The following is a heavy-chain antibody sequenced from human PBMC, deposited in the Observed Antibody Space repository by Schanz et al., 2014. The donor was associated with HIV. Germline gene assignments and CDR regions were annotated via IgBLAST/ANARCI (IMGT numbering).Heavy chain of an antibody. CDR3: ARSSDYYYGMDV. J-gene: IGHJ6*02. CDR2: ISTGSSYI. V-gene: IGHV3-21*01. CDR1: GFIFSNHA. Sequence: EVQLLESGGGLVQPGGSLRLSCVASGFIFSNHAMSWVRQAPGKGLEWVSSISTGSSYIYYADSVKGRFTISRDNAKNSLYLQMNSLRAEDTAVYYCARSSDYYYGMDVWGQGTTVTVSS.